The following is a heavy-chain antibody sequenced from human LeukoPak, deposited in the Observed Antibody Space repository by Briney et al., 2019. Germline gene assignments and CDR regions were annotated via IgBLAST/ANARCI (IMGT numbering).Heavy chain of an antibody. J-gene: IGHJ4*02. CDR3: AKSMGATYFDY. V-gene: IGHV3-48*01. Sequence: GGSLRPSCAASGFTFSSYSMNWVRQAPGKGLEWVSYISSSSSTIYYADSVKGRFTISRDNAKNSLYLQMNSLRAEDTAVYYCAKSMGATYFDYWGQGTLVTVSS. D-gene: IGHD1-26*01. CDR1: GFTFSSYS. CDR2: ISSSSSTI.